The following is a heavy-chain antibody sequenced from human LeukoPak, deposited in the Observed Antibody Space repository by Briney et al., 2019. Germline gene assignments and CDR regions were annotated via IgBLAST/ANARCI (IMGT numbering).Heavy chain of an antibody. V-gene: IGHV4-34*01. Sequence: PSETLSLTCAVYGGSFSGYYWSWIRQPPGKGLEWIGEINHSGSTNYNPSLKSRVTISVDTSKNQFSLKLSSVTAADTAVYYCARFSSGYHALDASDIWGQGTMVTVSS. CDR2: INHSGST. J-gene: IGHJ3*02. CDR1: GGSFSGYY. D-gene: IGHD3-22*01. CDR3: ARFSSGYHALDASDI.